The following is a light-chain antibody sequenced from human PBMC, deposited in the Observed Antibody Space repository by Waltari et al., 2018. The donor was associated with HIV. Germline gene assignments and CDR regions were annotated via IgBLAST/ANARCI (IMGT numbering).Light chain of an antibody. V-gene: IGKV1-27*01. Sequence: IQMTQSPSSLSASVGDRVTMSCRASQGMSNYLALYQQKPGKVPKVLIYAASTLQSGVPSRFSGSGSVTDFTLTISSLQPEDVATYYCQKYNSAHLTFGGGTKVE. CDR1: QGMSNY. J-gene: IGKJ4*01. CDR3: QKYNSAHLT. CDR2: AAS.